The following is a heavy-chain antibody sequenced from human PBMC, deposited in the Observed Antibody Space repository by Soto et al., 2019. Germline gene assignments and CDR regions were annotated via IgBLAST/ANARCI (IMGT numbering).Heavy chain of an antibody. V-gene: IGHV1-2*02. J-gene: IGHJ6*02. D-gene: IGHD1-1*01. CDR1: GYSFTDYY. CDR2: INPYRGAT. Sequence: GASVKVSCKASGYSFTDYYMHWVRQAPGQGLEWMGWINPYRGATNYAQKFQGRVTMTRDTSISTAYMELSRLRSGDTAVYWCAREHVRPRTGAMDVWGQGTTVTVSS. CDR3: AREHVRPRTGAMDV.